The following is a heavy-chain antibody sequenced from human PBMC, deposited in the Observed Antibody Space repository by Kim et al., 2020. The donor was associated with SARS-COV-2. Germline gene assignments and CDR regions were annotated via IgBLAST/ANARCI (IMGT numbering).Heavy chain of an antibody. V-gene: IGHV3-30*04. CDR2: ISYDGSNK. Sequence: RGSLRLSCAASGFTFSSYAMHWVHQAPGKGLEWVAVISYDGSNKYYADSVKGRCTISRDNSKNTLYLQMNSLRAEDTAVYYCARDFGGVVVGAATLDYWG. CDR1: GFTFSSYA. J-gene: IGHJ4*01. CDR3: ARDFGGVVVGAATLDY. D-gene: IGHD2-15*01.